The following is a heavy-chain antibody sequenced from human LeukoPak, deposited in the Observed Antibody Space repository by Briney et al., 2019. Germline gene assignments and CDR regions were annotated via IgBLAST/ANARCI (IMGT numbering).Heavy chain of an antibody. CDR3: AREYQGDFWSGYYSGWFDP. J-gene: IGHJ5*02. CDR1: GGSLSSSSYY. D-gene: IGHD3-3*01. Sequence: SETLSLTCTVSGGSLSSSSYYWGWIRQPPGKGLEWIGSIYYSGSTYYNPSLKSRVTISVDTSKNQFSLKLSSVTAADTAVYYCAREYQGDFWSGYYSGWFDPWGQGTLVTVSS. CDR2: IYYSGST. V-gene: IGHV4-39*07.